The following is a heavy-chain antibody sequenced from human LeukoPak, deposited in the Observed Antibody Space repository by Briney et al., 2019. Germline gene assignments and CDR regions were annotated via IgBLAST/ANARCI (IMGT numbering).Heavy chain of an antibody. Sequence: GGSLRLSCAASGFPFSSYWMSWVRQAPGKGLEWVANIKQDGSDKYYVDSVKGRFTISRDNAKNSLYLQLNSLRADNTAVYYCARLTGTTGFDYWGQGTLVTVSS. D-gene: IGHD1-1*01. V-gene: IGHV3-7*01. CDR3: ARLTGTTGFDY. J-gene: IGHJ4*02. CDR1: GFPFSSYW. CDR2: IKQDGSDK.